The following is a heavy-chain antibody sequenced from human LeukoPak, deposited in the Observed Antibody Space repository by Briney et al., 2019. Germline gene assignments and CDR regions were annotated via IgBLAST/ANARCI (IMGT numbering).Heavy chain of an antibody. V-gene: IGHV3-21*04. J-gene: IGHJ4*02. CDR3: ARGDISGLRG. D-gene: IGHD3/OR15-3a*01. CDR1: GFTFSSYS. Sequence: GGALRLSCAASGFTFSSYSMNWVRRAPGKGLEWVSSISSSSSYIYYADSVKGRFTISRDNAKNSLYLQMNSLGVDDTAVYYCARGDISGLRGWGQGTLVIVSS. CDR2: ISSSSSYI.